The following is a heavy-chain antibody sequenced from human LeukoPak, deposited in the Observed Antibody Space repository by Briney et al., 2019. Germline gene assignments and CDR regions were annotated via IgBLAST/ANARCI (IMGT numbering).Heavy chain of an antibody. CDR2: IWYDGSNK. D-gene: IGHD2-2*01. J-gene: IGHJ6*02. CDR3: ARDPNSSRYCSSTSCPRWWYYYYGMDV. Sequence: GGSLRLSCAASGFTFSSYGMHWVRQAPGKGLEWVAVIWYDGSNKYYADSVKGRFTISRDNSKNTLYLQMNSLRAEDTAVYYCARDPNSSRYCSSTSCPRWWYYYYGMDVWGQGTTVTVSS. CDR1: GFTFSSYG. V-gene: IGHV3-33*01.